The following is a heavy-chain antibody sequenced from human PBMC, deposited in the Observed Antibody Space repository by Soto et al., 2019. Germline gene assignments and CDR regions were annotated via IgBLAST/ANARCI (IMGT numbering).Heavy chain of an antibody. J-gene: IGHJ4*02. CDR2: IYHSGST. CDR1: GGSISSTNW. D-gene: IGHD2-21*01. Sequence: QVQLQESGPGLVKPSGTLSLTCAVSGGSISSTNWWSWVRQPPGKGLEWIGGIYHSGSTNYNPSLGSRVTISVDTSTNQFSLKLSSVTAADTAVYYCARRGGDSIFASFDSWGQGTLVTVSS. V-gene: IGHV4-4*02. CDR3: ARRGGDSIFASFDS.